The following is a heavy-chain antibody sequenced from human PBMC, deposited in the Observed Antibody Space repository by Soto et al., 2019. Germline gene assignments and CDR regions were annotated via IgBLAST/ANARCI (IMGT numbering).Heavy chain of an antibody. CDR3: ARAEDYYESSGYYPLDY. Sequence: GGSLRLSCAASGVTFSSYAMHWVRQAPGKGLEWVAVISYDGSNKYYADSVKGRFTISRDNSKNTLYLQMNSLRAEDTAVYYCARAEDYYESSGYYPLDYWGQGTLVTVSS. D-gene: IGHD3-22*01. CDR2: ISYDGSNK. V-gene: IGHV3-30-3*01. CDR1: GVTFSSYA. J-gene: IGHJ4*02.